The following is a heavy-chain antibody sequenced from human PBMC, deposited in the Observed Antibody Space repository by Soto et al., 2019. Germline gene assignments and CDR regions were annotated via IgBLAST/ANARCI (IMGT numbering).Heavy chain of an antibody. CDR2: IAYHGSSS. J-gene: IGHJ6*02. CDR3: VKDRTPNWNYPGMDV. V-gene: IGHV3-64D*08. D-gene: IGHD1-7*01. CDR1: GFSFSTYA. Sequence: GSLRLSCVVSGFSFSTYAMHWVRRPPGRGLEFVSVIAYHGSSSFYADSLKGRFTVSRDNSRNTLYLHMNDLRPEDSATYYCVKDRTPNWNYPGMDVWGQGTTVTVYS.